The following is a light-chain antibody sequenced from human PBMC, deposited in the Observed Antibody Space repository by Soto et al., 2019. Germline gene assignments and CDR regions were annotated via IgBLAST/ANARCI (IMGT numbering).Light chain of an antibody. J-gene: IGKJ4*01. V-gene: IGKV1-5*03. Sequence: DIQMTQSPSTLSASVGDRVTITCRASQSISSWLAWYQQKPGKAPKVLIYKASSLESGVPSRFSGSGSGTEFILTISSLLPDDFATYYCQQYNSYSLTFGGGTKVEIK. CDR2: KAS. CDR3: QQYNSYSLT. CDR1: QSISSW.